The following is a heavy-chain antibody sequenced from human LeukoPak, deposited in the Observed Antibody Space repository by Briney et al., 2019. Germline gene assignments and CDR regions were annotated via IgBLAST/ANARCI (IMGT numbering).Heavy chain of an antibody. CDR2: MNPNSGNT. D-gene: IGHD4-23*01. V-gene: IGHV1-8*02. CDR3: ARDYGGNSGWFDP. J-gene: IGHJ5*02. Sequence: GASVKVSCKTSGGTFNNHAINWVRQATGQGLEWIGWMNPNSGNTGYAQKFQGRVTLTRSTSISTAYMELRSLTSEDTAVYYCARDYGGNSGWFDPWGQGTLVTVSS. CDR1: GGTFNNHA.